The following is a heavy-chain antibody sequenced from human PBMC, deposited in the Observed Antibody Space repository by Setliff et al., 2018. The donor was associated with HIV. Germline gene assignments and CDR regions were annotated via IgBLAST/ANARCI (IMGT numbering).Heavy chain of an antibody. Sequence: SETLSLTCAVYGGSFSDYYWSWIRQPPGKGLEWIGEINHSGRTIQSPSLGSRVTISIDTSKNQFSLKLSSVTAAGTAVYYCARGGGFGELLSFDFWGQGTLVTVSS. CDR3: ARGGGFGELLSFDF. V-gene: IGHV4-34*01. CDR2: INHSGRT. CDR1: GGSFSDYY. D-gene: IGHD3-10*01. J-gene: IGHJ4*02.